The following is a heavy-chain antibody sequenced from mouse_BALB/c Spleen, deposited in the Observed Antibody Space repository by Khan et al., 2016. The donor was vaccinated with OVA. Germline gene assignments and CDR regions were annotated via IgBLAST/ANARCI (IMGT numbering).Heavy chain of an antibody. Sequence: EVQVVESGGDLVKPGGSLKLSCAASGFTFSSYGMSWVRQTPDKRLEWVATISSGGSYTYYPDSVKGRFTISRDNAKNTLYLQMSSLKSEDTAMYYCARQFITTATMDYWGQGTSVTVSS. CDR3: ARQFITTATMDY. V-gene: IGHV5-6*01. CDR1: GFTFSSYG. D-gene: IGHD1-2*01. J-gene: IGHJ4*01. CDR2: ISSGGSYT.